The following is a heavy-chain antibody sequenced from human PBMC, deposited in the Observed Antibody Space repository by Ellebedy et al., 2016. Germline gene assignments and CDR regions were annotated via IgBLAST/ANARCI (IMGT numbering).Heavy chain of an antibody. CDR1: GFSFGDYT. J-gene: IGHJ3*02. Sequence: GGSLRLXXTASGFSFGDYTMSWFRQAPGKGLEWVSFITPKTYGGTPEYAASVKGRFTVSRDDSKRTAYLQMNSLKAEDTGVYRCTRVAMGGTAGSFDIWGQGTMVSVSS. V-gene: IGHV3-49*03. D-gene: IGHD1-26*01. CDR2: ITPKTYGGTP. CDR3: TRVAMGGTAGSFDI.